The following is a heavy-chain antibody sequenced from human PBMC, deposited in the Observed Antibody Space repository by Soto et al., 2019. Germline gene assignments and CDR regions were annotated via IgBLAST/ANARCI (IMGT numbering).Heavy chain of an antibody. CDR1: GLTFSRYW. CDR2: IKEDGSET. D-gene: IGHD1-26*01. Sequence: GGSPRLSCVVSGLTFSRYWMSWVRQAPGKGLEWVANIKEDGSETYYVDSVKGRFTVSRDNAKNSLYLQMTSLRAEDTAVYYCARQPRRSESYQTHYRGQATLVTVSS. J-gene: IGHJ4*02. CDR3: ARQPRRSESYQTHY. V-gene: IGHV3-7*01.